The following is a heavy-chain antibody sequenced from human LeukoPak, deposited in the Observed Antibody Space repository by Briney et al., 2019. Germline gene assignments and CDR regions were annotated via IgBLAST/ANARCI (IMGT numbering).Heavy chain of an antibody. CDR2: ISAHNGNT. CDR1: GHTFTNYG. Sequence: GASVKVSCKASGHTFTNYGITWGRQAPGQGLEWMGWISAHNGNTNYAQQFQGRVTMTTDTSTSPAYMELRSLRSDDTAVYYCAREGSGWSYWGQGTLVTVSS. D-gene: IGHD6-19*01. V-gene: IGHV1-18*01. J-gene: IGHJ4*02. CDR3: AREGSGWSY.